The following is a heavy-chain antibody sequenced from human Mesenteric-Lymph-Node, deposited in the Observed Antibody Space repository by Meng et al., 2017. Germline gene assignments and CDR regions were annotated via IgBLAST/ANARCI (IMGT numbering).Heavy chain of an antibody. J-gene: IGHJ4*02. CDR3: TITMIVAFDY. CDR2: ISSRGTYI. V-gene: IGHV3-21*01. CDR1: GFTFNSYT. D-gene: IGHD3-22*01. Sequence: GESLKISCAASGFTFNSYTMNWVRQAPGKGLEWVSSISSRGTYIYNADSVTGRFTISRDNAKNSLYLQMNSLRAEDTAVYYCTITMIVAFDYWGQGTLVTVSS.